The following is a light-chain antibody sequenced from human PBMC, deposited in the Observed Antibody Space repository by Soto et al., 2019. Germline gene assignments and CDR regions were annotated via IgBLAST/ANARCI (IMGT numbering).Light chain of an antibody. CDR3: QQHGSSPRT. Sequence: VFMQCSEELPLSPGERATLSCRASQSVSSSFLAWYQQKPGQAPRFLIYGASNRATGIPDRFSGSGSGTDFTLTVSRLEPEDCAVYYCQQHGSSPRTFGQGTKVDIK. CDR1: QSVSSSF. V-gene: IGKV3-20*01. J-gene: IGKJ1*01. CDR2: GAS.